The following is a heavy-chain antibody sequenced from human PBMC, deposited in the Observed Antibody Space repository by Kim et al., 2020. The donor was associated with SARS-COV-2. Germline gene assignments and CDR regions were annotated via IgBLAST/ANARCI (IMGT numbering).Heavy chain of an antibody. V-gene: IGHV3-74*03. J-gene: IGHJ5*02. CDR3: ARSSETRTTGALDP. CDR2: INSDGTNI. Sequence: GGSLRLSCAASGFTVSGYWMNWVRQAPGKGLVWVSRINSDGTNIKYAGSVKGRFTISRDNAKNTVYLQMNSLRAEDTATYYCARSSETRTTGALDPWG. D-gene: IGHD1-1*01. CDR1: GFTVSGYW.